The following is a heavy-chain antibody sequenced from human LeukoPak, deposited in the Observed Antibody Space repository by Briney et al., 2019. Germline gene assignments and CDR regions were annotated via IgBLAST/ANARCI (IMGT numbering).Heavy chain of an antibody. CDR2: ISWNSGSK. V-gene: IGHV3-9*01. J-gene: IGHJ6*02. CDR1: GFTIDEYA. D-gene: IGHD3-10*01. Sequence: GGSLRLSCAASGFTIDEYAMHWVRQVPGKGLEWVSGISWNSGSKGYEGSVKGRFTISRDNAKNFLYLQMNSLRAEDTAVYYCAKDIFRGSSYYFYGMDVWGQGTTVIVSS. CDR3: AKDIFRGSSYYFYGMDV.